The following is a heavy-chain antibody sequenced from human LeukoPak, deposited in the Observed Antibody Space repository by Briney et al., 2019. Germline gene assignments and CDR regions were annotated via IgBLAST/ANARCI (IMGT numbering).Heavy chain of an antibody. CDR1: GFTFSSYA. D-gene: IGHD3-10*01. J-gene: IGHJ6*02. CDR2: ISRSGGST. Sequence: GGSLRLSCAASGFTFSSYAMSWVRQAPGKGLEWVAAISRSGGSTYYADSVKGRFTISRDNSKNTLYLRMRSLRAEDTAVFYCATNRGYGSGKNYYAMDVWGQGTTVTVSS. CDR3: ATNRGYGSGKNYYAMDV. V-gene: IGHV3-23*01.